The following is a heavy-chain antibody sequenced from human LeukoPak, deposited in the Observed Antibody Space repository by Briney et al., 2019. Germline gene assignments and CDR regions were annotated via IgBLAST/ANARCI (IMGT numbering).Heavy chain of an antibody. CDR2: ISAYNGNT. CDR1: GYTFTKYG. D-gene: IGHD4-17*01. V-gene: IGHV1-18*01. Sequence: ASVTVSFKASGYTFTKYGISGVRQAPGQGRALMRLISAYNGNTNYPQKLQGSFTMTTDTSTSTAYMELRSLRSDDTAVYYCARDTVTTEVWGQGTLVTVSS. J-gene: IGHJ4*02. CDR3: ARDTVTTEV.